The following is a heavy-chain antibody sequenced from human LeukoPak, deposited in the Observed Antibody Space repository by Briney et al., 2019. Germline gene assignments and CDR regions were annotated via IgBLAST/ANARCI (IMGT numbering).Heavy chain of an antibody. Sequence: GESLKISCKASGYRFTVYWIGWVRQMPGKGLEWMGVIRPVDSDTTYSPSFQGQVTISADKSNNIAYLEWDSLKASDSGTYYCARRTGSGTYYSLFFDYWGQGALVTVSS. D-gene: IGHD1-26*01. CDR3: ARRTGSGTYYSLFFDY. CDR2: IRPVDSDT. J-gene: IGHJ4*02. CDR1: GYRFTVYW. V-gene: IGHV5-51*01.